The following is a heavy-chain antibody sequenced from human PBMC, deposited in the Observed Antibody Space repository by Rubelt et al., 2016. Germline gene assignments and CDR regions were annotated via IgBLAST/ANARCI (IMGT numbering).Heavy chain of an antibody. CDR3: AQSVNTGSHFWG. CDR1: GFSLRTSGVS. J-gene: IGHJ4*02. D-gene: IGHD1-26*01. Sequence: QITLKESGPTLVKPTQTLTLTCTFSGFSLRTSGVSVGWIRQPPGKALEWLALIYWDGDKRYRPSLKSRISITNDFFKNQVVLTMTNMDPVDTATYYCAQSVNTGSHFWGWGKGTRGTVCS. V-gene: IGHV2-5*02. CDR2: IYWDGDK.